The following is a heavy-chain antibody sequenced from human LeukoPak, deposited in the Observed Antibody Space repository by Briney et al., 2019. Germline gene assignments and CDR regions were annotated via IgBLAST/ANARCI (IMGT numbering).Heavy chain of an antibody. D-gene: IGHD2-21*02. Sequence: PSETLSLTCTVSGDSISNYYWNWIRQPPGKGLEWIGYIYYSGSTNYNPSLKSRVAISIDTSKNQFSLKLSSLTAADTAVYYCAREACGGYCRFDYWGQGTLVTVSS. CDR3: AREACGGYCRFDY. V-gene: IGHV4-59*01. J-gene: IGHJ4*02. CDR2: IYYSGST. CDR1: GDSISNYY.